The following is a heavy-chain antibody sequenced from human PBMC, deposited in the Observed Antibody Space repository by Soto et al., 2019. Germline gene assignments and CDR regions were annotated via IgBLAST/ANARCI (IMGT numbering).Heavy chain of an antibody. CDR2: IDPSGHDT. CDR1: GFTFTDHW. V-gene: IGHV1-46*01. CDR3: ASDHSVEGSGQTNWYFVP. J-gene: IGHJ2*01. D-gene: IGHD1-1*01. Sequence: QAQLVQSGAEVKRPGASVKVSCKASGFTFTDHWLHWVRQAPGQGLEWLGVIDPSGHDTIYAPKFQGRRIMTRDTAASTLYMDLSSLSSEDTALYYAASDHSVEGSGQTNWYFVPWGRGTLVTVSS.